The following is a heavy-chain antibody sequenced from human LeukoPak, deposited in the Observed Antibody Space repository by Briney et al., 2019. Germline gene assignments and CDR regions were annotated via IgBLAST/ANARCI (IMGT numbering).Heavy chain of an antibody. CDR3: ARDFGYRSSTSCLNWFDP. D-gene: IGHD2-2*03. J-gene: IGHJ5*02. V-gene: IGHV4-30-4*08. CDR1: GGSISSGDYY. CDR2: IYYSGST. Sequence: PSETLSLTCTVSGGSISSGDYYWSWIRQPPGKGLEWIGYIYYSGSTYYNPSLKSRVTISVDTSKNQFSLKLSSVTAADTAVYYCARDFGYRSSTSCLNWFDPWGQGTLVTVSS.